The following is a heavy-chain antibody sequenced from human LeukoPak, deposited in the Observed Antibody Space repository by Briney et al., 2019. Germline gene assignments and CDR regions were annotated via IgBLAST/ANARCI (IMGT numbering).Heavy chain of an antibody. Sequence: GASVKVSCKASGYTFTSFGISWVRQAPGQGLEWMGWISTYNGNTNYAQKLQGRVTMTTDTPTSRVYMDLRSLRSDDTAVYYCARDRAGSAWYTTFDYWGQGTLVTVSS. J-gene: IGHJ4*02. D-gene: IGHD6-19*01. CDR2: ISTYNGNT. CDR3: ARDRAGSAWYTTFDY. V-gene: IGHV1-18*01. CDR1: GYTFTSFG.